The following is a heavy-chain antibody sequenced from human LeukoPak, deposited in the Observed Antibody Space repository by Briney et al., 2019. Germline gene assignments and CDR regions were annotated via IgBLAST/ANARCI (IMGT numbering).Heavy chain of an antibody. Sequence: SETLSLTCTVSGGSISSSSYYWGWIRQPPGKGLEWIGSIYYSGSTYYNPSLKSRVTISVDTSKNQFSLKLSSVTAADTAVYYCATPEEGWYFDLWGRGTLVTVSS. CDR3: ATPEEGWYFDL. V-gene: IGHV4-39*01. CDR2: IYYSGST. CDR1: GGSISSSSYY. J-gene: IGHJ2*01.